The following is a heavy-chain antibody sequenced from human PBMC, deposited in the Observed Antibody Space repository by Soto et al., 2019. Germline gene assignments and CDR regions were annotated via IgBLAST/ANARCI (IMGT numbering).Heavy chain of an antibody. D-gene: IGHD4-4*01. CDR2: VSYDGSNE. CDR3: AKAMTTLTTAWFDP. Sequence: XXSLRLSCAASGFTFSNYGMHWILQAPGKGLEWVAVVSYDGSNEYSADSVKGRFTISRDNSKNTVYLQMNSLRDEDTAVYYCAKAMTTLTTAWFDPWGQGTLVTV. J-gene: IGHJ5*02. CDR1: GFTFSNYG. V-gene: IGHV3-30*18.